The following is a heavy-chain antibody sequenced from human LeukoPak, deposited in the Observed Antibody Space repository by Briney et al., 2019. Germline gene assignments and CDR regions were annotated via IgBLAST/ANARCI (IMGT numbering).Heavy chain of an antibody. J-gene: IGHJ6*02. CDR3: AKDSPCTSCPTLGYYGMDV. V-gene: IGHV3-23*01. Sequence: GGSLRLSCAASGFIFSNYAMSWVRQAPGKGLEGVSFISGRGGTTYYADSVKGRFTISRDNSKNTVFLQMNSLRAEDAAVYYCAKDSPCTSCPTLGYYGMDVWGQGTTVTVSS. D-gene: IGHD2-2*01. CDR2: ISGRGGTT. CDR1: GFIFSNYA.